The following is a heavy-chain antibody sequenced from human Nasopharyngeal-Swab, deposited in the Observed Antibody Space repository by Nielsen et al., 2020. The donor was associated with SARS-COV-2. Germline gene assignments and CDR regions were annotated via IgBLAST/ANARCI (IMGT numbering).Heavy chain of an antibody. Sequence: GRQAPGKGLEWVSSISSSSSYIYYADSVKGRFTISRDNAKNSLYLQMNSLRAEDTAVYYCARDSNGMDVWGQGTTVTVSS. D-gene: IGHD2/OR15-2a*01. CDR3: ARDSNGMDV. CDR2: ISSSSSYI. V-gene: IGHV3-21*01. J-gene: IGHJ6*02.